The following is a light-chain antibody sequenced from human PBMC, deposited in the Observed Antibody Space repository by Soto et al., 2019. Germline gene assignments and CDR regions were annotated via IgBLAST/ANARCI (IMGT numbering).Light chain of an antibody. CDR3: QQYGSSPWK. J-gene: IGKJ1*01. Sequence: EIVLTQSPGTLSLSPGERATLSCRASQSVSSSYLAWYQQKPGLAPRLLMYGASSRATGIPDRFIGSGSGTHFTLTISRLEPEDFSVYYCQQYGSSPWKFGQGTKVEIK. CDR2: GAS. CDR1: QSVSSSY. V-gene: IGKV3-20*01.